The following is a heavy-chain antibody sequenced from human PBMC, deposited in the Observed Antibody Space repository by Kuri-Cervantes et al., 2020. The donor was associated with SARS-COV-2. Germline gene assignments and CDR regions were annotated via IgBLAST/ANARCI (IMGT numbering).Heavy chain of an antibody. D-gene: IGHD6-13*01. CDR1: GFSFSYYG. CDR2: IYSGGSST. CDR3: ARAAAGPYYYYYGMDV. J-gene: IGHJ6*02. V-gene: IGHV3-NL1*01. Sequence: LSLTCAASGFSFSYYGMHWVRQAPGKGLEWVSVIYSGGSSTYYADSVKGRFTISRDNSKNTLYLQMNSLRAEDTAVYYCARAAAGPYYYYYGMDVWGQGTTVTVSS.